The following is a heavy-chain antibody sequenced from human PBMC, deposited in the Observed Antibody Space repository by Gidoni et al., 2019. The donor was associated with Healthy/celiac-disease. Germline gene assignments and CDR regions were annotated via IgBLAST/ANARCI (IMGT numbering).Heavy chain of an antibody. J-gene: IGHJ4*02. D-gene: IGHD5-18*01. CDR2: INPNSGGT. CDR1: GYTFTGYY. CDR3: ARVSKLVDTAMVYDY. Sequence: QVQLVQSGAEVKKPGASVKVSCKASGYTFTGYYMHWVRQAPGQGLEWMGWINPNSGGTNYAQKFQGRVTMTRDTSISTAYMELSRLRSDDTAVYYCARVSKLVDTAMVYDYWGQGTLVTVSS. V-gene: IGHV1-2*02.